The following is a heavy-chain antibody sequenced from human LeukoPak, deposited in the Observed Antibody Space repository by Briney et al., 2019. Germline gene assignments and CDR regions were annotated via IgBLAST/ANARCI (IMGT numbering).Heavy chain of an antibody. CDR1: GFTFSSYS. D-gene: IGHD2-2*01. J-gene: IGHJ5*02. Sequence: GGSLRLSCAASGFTFSSYSMNWVRQAPGKGLEWVSSISSSSSYVYYADSVKGRFTISRDNSKNTLYLQMNSLRAEDTAVYYCAKVKYQLPTDPWGQGTLVTVSS. CDR2: ISSSSSYV. CDR3: AKVKYQLPTDP. V-gene: IGHV3-21*04.